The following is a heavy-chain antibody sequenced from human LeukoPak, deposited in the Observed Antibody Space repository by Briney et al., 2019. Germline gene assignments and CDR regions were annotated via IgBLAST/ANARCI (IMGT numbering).Heavy chain of an antibody. Sequence: PGGSLKLSCAASGFPFSDYYMSRIHQAPGKGLEWVSYISSSGSTIYYADSVKGRFTISRDNAKNSLYLQMNSLRAEDTAVYYCARSRRDGYSGLDYWGQGTLVTVSS. J-gene: IGHJ4*02. CDR3: ARSRRDGYSGLDY. D-gene: IGHD5-24*01. V-gene: IGHV3-11*01. CDR2: ISSSGSTI. CDR1: GFPFSDYY.